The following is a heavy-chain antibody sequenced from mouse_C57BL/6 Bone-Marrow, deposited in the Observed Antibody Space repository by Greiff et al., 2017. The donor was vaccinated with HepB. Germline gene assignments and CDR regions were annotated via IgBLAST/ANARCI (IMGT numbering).Heavy chain of an antibody. Sequence: QVQLQQPGAELVKPGASVKMSCKASGYTFTSYWITWVKQRPGQGLEWIGDIYPGSGSTNYNEKFKSKATLTVDTSSSTAYMQLSSLTSEDSAVYYCARIYYGKSHWYFDVWGTGTTVTVSS. V-gene: IGHV1-55*01. CDR2: IYPGSGST. CDR3: ARIYYGKSHWYFDV. CDR1: GYTFTSYW. J-gene: IGHJ1*03. D-gene: IGHD2-1*01.